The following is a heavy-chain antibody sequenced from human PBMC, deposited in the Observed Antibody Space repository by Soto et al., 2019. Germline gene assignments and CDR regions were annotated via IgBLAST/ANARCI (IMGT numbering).Heavy chain of an antibody. D-gene: IGHD3-10*01. CDR1: GGTFSSYT. CDR2: IIPILGIA. Sequence: AGKVSFKASGGTFSSYTISLVRQAPGQGIEWMGRIIPILGIANYAQKFQGRVTITADKSTSTAYMELSSLRSEDTAVYYCATRGAMVRGVPVHSYYYYGMDVWGQGTTVTVSS. J-gene: IGHJ6*02. CDR3: ATRGAMVRGVPVHSYYYYGMDV. V-gene: IGHV1-69*02.